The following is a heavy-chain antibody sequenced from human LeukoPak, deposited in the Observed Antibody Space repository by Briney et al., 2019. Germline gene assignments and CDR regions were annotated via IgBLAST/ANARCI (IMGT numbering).Heavy chain of an antibody. CDR1: GYTFTSYY. J-gene: IGHJ4*02. Sequence: ASVKVSCKASGYTFTSYYMRWVRQAPGQGLEWMGIINPSGGSTSYAQKFQGRVTMTRDTSTSTVYMELSSLRSEDTAVYYCARGVSSSWYRGGYYFDYWGQGTLVTVSS. V-gene: IGHV1-46*01. CDR2: INPSGGST. CDR3: ARGVSSSWYRGGYYFDY. D-gene: IGHD6-13*01.